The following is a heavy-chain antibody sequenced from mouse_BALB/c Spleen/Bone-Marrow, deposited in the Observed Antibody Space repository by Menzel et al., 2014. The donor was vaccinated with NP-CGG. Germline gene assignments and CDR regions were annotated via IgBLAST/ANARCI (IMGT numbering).Heavy chain of an antibody. CDR2: IRSTSNDFAT. Sequence: EVKLVESGGGLVQPKGSLRLSCAASGFTFETNAMNWVRQAPGKGLEWVARIRSTSNDFATYYADSVKDRFTISRDDSQSMLYLQMNNLKTEDTAMYYCVGYSYDYWGQGTSVTVSS. J-gene: IGHJ4*01. D-gene: IGHD1-1*02. CDR3: VGYSYDY. CDR1: GFTFETNA. V-gene: IGHV10S3*01.